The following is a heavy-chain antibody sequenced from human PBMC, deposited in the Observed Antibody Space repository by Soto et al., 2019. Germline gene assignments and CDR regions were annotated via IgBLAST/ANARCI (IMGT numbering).Heavy chain of an antibody. CDR2: IYWDDDK. CDR3: AHEFSDCSGGSCYPYYFDY. J-gene: IGHJ4*02. V-gene: IGHV2-5*02. Sequence: QITLKESGPTLVKPTQTLTLTCTFSGFSLSTSGVGVGWIRQPPGKALEWLALIYWDDDKRYSPSLKSRLTITQDTPNNQVLLTMTNMDPVDTATYYCAHEFSDCSGGSCYPYYFDYWGQGTLVTVSS. CDR1: GFSLSTSGVG. D-gene: IGHD2-15*01.